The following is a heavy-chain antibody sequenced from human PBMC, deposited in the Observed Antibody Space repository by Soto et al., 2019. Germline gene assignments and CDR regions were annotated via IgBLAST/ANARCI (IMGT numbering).Heavy chain of an antibody. V-gene: IGHV3-30*03. CDR1: GFRFSDYG. CDR2: ISFDGNNK. D-gene: IGHD3-22*01. CDR3: ARGGRSGSSGYYNPSFDY. Sequence: QVQLVQTGGGAVLPGRSLSLSCAASGFRFSDYGMHWVRQAPGKGLEWVAVISFDGNNKYYADSVKGRFTISRDNSKNTLYLQMEGLRAEDTAVYYCARGGRSGSSGYYNPSFDYWGQGTLVSVSS. J-gene: IGHJ4*02.